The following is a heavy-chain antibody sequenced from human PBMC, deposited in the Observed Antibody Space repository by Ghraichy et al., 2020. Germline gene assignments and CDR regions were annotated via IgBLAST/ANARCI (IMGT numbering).Heavy chain of an antibody. D-gene: IGHD2-2*01. CDR3: ARGPGGLRSTSCYGSVVY. Sequence: LSLTCAASGFTFSSYSMNWVRQAPGKGLEWVSSISSSSSYIYYADSVKGRFTISRDNAKNSLYLQMNSLRAEDTAVYYCARGPGGLRSTSCYGSVVYWGQGTLVTVSS. V-gene: IGHV3-21*01. J-gene: IGHJ4*02. CDR1: GFTFSSYS. CDR2: ISSSSSYI.